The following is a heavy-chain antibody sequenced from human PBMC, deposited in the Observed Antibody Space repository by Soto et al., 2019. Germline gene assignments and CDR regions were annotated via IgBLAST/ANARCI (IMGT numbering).Heavy chain of an antibody. J-gene: IGHJ6*02. V-gene: IGHV4-4*02. Sequence: QVQLQESGPGLVKPSGTLSLTCAVSGGSISSSNWWSWVRQPPGKGLEWIGEIYHSGSTNYSSALKSRVTISVDKSKNQFSLKLSSVTAADTAVYYCARLAAAGTADYDSGMDVWGQGNTVTVSS. CDR3: ARLAAAGTADYDSGMDV. CDR2: IYHSGST. CDR1: GGSISSSNW. D-gene: IGHD6-13*01.